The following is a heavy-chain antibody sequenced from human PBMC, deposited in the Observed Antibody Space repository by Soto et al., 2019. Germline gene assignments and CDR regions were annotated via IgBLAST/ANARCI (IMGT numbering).Heavy chain of an antibody. Sequence: QPGGSLRLSCAASGFTFDDYAMSWVRQAPGKGLEWVSAISGSGGSTYYADSVKGRFTISRDNSKNTLYLQMNSPRAEDTAVYYCAKGANSPYYGMDVWGQGTTVTVSS. D-gene: IGHD1-7*01. J-gene: IGHJ6*02. V-gene: IGHV3-23*01. CDR2: ISGSGGST. CDR3: AKGANSPYYGMDV. CDR1: GFTFDDYA.